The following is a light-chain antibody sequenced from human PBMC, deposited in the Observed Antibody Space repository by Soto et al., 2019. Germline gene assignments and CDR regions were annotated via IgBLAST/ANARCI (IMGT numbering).Light chain of an antibody. Sequence: ENVLTQSPATMSLSPGEGATLSCRASQSINTHLAWYQQNPGQAPRLLIYDASKRATGIPARFSGSGSGTNFTLTSSSLEPEDFAVYYCQQRRSWQVTFGQGTRLEIK. V-gene: IGKV3D-11*02. CDR2: DAS. CDR3: QQRRSWQVT. CDR1: QSINTH. J-gene: IGKJ5*01.